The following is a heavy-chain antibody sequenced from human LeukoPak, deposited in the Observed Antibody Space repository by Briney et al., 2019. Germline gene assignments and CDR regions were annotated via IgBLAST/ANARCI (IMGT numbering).Heavy chain of an antibody. CDR3: ARDPLEYYDYVWGSYRYEWFDP. CDR1: GYSFTSHY. D-gene: IGHD3-16*02. J-gene: IGHJ5*02. Sequence: ASVKVSCKASGYSFTSHYMHWVRQAPGQGLEWLGLINPSGSSTLYAQKFQGRVTMTRDMSTTTDYMELSSLRSEDTAVYYCARDPLEYYDYVWGSYRYEWFDPWGQGTLVTVSS. V-gene: IGHV1-46*01. CDR2: INPSGSST.